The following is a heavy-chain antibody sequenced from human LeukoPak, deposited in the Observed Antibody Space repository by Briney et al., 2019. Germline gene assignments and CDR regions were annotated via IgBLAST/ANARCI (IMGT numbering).Heavy chain of an antibody. CDR3: ARRAYCGGDCYLDY. Sequence: GESLQISCKGSGYSFTTYWIGWVRQMPGKGLEWMGIIYPGDSDTRYSPSFQGQVIISADKSISTAYLQWSSLKASDTAMYYCARRAYCGGDCYLDYWGQGTLVTVSS. CDR2: IYPGDSDT. D-gene: IGHD2-21*02. J-gene: IGHJ4*02. CDR1: GYSFTTYW. V-gene: IGHV5-51*01.